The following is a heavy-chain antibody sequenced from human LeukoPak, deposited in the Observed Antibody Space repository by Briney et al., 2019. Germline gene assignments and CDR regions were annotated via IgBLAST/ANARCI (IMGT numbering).Heavy chain of an antibody. CDR1: GGTFSSYA. D-gene: IGHD2-2*01. Sequence: GSVKVSCKASGGTFSSYAISWVRQAPGQGLEWMGWISAYNGNTNYAQKLQGRVTMTTDTSTSTAYMELRSLRSDDTAVYYCARLIVVVPAARGKRPNRGMYYFDYWGQGTLVTVSS. J-gene: IGHJ4*02. CDR3: ARLIVVVPAARGKRPNRGMYYFDY. CDR2: ISAYNGNT. V-gene: IGHV1-18*01.